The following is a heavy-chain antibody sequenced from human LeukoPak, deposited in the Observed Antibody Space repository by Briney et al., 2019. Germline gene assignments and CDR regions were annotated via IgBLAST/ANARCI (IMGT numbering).Heavy chain of an antibody. Sequence: QPGGSLRLSCAASGFTFSSYAMSWVRQAPGKGLEWVSAISGSGGSTYYADSVKGRFTISRDNSKNTLYLQMNSLRAEDTAVYYCAKNSITIFGVVTELDYWGQGTLVTVSS. CDR2: ISGSGGST. V-gene: IGHV3-23*01. CDR3: AKNSITIFGVVTELDY. D-gene: IGHD3-3*01. J-gene: IGHJ4*02. CDR1: GFTFSSYA.